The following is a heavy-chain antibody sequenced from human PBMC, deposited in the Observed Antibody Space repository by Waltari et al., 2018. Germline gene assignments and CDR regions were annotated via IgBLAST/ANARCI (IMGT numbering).Heavy chain of an antibody. J-gene: IGHJ4*02. D-gene: IGHD6-19*01. Sequence: EVQLVESGGGLIQPGGSLRLSCAASGFTVSSNYMSWVRQAPGKGLEWVLVIYSGGSTYYADSVKGRFTISRDNSKNTLYLQMNSLRAEDTAVYYCARSRLAVAVAGPYFDYWGQGTLVTVSS. CDR2: IYSGGST. V-gene: IGHV3-53*01. CDR3: ARSRLAVAVAGPYFDY. CDR1: GFTVSSNY.